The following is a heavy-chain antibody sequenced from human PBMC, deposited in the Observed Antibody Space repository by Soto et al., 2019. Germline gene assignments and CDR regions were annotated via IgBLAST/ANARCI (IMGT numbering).Heavy chain of an antibody. CDR1: GFTFTSSA. CDR2: IVVGSGNT. V-gene: IGHV1-58*01. CDR3: AARGATGSSYYSGLDI. J-gene: IGHJ6*02. Sequence: SVKVSCKASGFTFTSSAVQWVRQARGQRLEWIGWIVVGSGNTNYAQKFRERVTITRDMSTGTAYMQLSSLRSDDTAVYYCAARGATGSSYYSGLDIWGQGTTVTVSS. D-gene: IGHD6-6*01.